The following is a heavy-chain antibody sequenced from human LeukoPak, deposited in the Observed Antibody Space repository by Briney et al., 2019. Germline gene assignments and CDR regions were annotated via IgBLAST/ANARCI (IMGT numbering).Heavy chain of an antibody. CDR3: ARGSDSGGWYPSFDY. V-gene: IGHV3-74*01. CDR1: GFTFSSYW. J-gene: IGHJ4*02. CDR2: INSDGSST. Sequence: PGGSLRLSCAASGFTFSSYWMHWVRQAPGKGLVWVSRINSDGSSTSYADSVKGRFTISRDNAKNALYLQMNSLRAEDTAVYYCARGSDSGGWYPSFDYWGQGTLVTVSS. D-gene: IGHD6-19*01.